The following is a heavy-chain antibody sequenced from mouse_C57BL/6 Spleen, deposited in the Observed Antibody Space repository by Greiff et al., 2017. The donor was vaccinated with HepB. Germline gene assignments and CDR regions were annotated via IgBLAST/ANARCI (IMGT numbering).Heavy chain of an antibody. CDR1: GYTFTSYW. V-gene: IGHV1-69*01. D-gene: IGHD1-1*01. CDR3: ARPLTTVVDYYAMDY. CDR2: IDPSDSYT. J-gene: IGHJ4*01. Sequence: QVQLQQPGAELVMPGASVKLSCKASGYTFTSYWMHWVKQRPGQGLEWIGEIDPSDSYTNYNQKFKGKSTLTVDKSSSTAYMQLSSLTSADSAVYYCARPLTTVVDYYAMDYWGQGTSVTVSS.